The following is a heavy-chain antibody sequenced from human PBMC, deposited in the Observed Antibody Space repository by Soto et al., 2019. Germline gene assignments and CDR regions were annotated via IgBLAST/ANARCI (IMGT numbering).Heavy chain of an antibody. CDR1: GYSFTSYW. Sequence: PGESLKISCKGSGYSFTSYWMGWVRQMPGKGLEWMGIIYPGDSDTRYSPSFQGQVTISADKSISTAYLQWSSLKASDTAMYYCARLPKTPRTYYYDSSGYIDYWGQGTLVTVSS. CDR3: ARLPKTPRTYYYDSSGYIDY. D-gene: IGHD3-22*01. J-gene: IGHJ4*02. CDR2: IYPGDSDT. V-gene: IGHV5-51*01.